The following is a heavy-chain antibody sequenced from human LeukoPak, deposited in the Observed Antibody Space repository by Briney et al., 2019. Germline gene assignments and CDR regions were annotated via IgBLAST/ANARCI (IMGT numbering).Heavy chain of an antibody. D-gene: IGHD2-21*01. CDR2: INAYNDNA. V-gene: IGHV1-18*01. J-gene: IGHJ4*02. CDR1: GYTFTSYG. Sequence: ASVKVSCKASGYTFTSYGIRWVRQAPGQGLEWMGWINAYNDNANYAQKFQGRVTMTTDTSTSTAYMELRSLRSDDTAVFYCARAGGSYSPSDYWGQGTLVTVSS. CDR3: ARAGGSYSPSDY.